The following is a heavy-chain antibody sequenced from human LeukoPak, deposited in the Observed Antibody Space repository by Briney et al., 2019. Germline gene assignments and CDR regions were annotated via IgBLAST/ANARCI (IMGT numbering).Heavy chain of an antibody. V-gene: IGHV4-59*08. D-gene: IGHD6-19*01. Sequence: SETLSLTCTVSGGSISSYYWSWIRQPPGKGLEWIGYIYYSGSTNYNPSLKSRVTISVDTSKNQFSLKLSSVTAADTAVYYCARHVLAQGLARFGWFDPWGQGTLVTVSS. CDR1: GGSISSYY. CDR3: ARHVLAQGLARFGWFDP. CDR2: IYYSGST. J-gene: IGHJ5*02.